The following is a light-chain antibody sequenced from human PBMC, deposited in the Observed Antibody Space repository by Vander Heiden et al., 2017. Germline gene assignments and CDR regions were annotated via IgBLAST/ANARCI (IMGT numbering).Light chain of an antibody. Sequence: EIVLTQPPATLSLSPGERATLSCRASQSVSSYLAWYQQKPGQAPRLLIYDASNRATGIPARFSGSGYGTDFTLTISSREPEDFAVYYCQQHSNWPPWTFGQGTKVEIK. J-gene: IGKJ1*01. CDR2: DAS. CDR1: QSVSSY. V-gene: IGKV3-11*01. CDR3: QQHSNWPPWT.